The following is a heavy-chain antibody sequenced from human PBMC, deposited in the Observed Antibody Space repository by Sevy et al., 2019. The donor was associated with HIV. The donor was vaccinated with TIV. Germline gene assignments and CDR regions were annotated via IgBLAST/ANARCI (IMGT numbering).Heavy chain of an antibody. CDR2: IIPIFGTA. CDR1: GGTFSSYA. V-gene: IGHV1-69*06. CDR3: ARDQVYSSSPYHYYYYYMDV. J-gene: IGHJ6*03. D-gene: IGHD6-6*01. Sequence: ASVKVSCKASGGTFSSYAISWVRQAPGQGLEWMGGIIPIFGTANYAQKFQGRVTITVAKSTSTAYMELSSLRSEDTAVYYCARDQVYSSSPYHYYYYYMDVWGKGTTVTVSS.